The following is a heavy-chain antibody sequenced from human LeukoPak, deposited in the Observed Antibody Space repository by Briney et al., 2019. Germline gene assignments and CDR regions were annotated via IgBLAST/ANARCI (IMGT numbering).Heavy chain of an antibody. CDR1: GGSISSSSYY. J-gene: IGHJ4*02. CDR3: ARGAPLWFGELLYYFDY. CDR2: IYYSGST. Sequence: SETLSLTCTVSGGSISSSSYYWGWIRQPPGKGPEWIGSIYYSGSTYYNPSLKSRVTISVDTSKNQFSLKLSSVTAADTAVYYCARGAPLWFGELLYYFDYWGQGTLVTVSP. D-gene: IGHD3-10*01. V-gene: IGHV4-39*07.